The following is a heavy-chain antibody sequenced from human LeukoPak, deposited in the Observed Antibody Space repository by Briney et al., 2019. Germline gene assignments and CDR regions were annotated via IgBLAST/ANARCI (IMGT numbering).Heavy chain of an antibody. CDR1: GFTFTSSA. D-gene: IGHD1-26*01. Sequence: SVTVSFKASGFTFTSSAMQWVGQAGGQRLEGIGWIVVGSGNTNYAQKFQERVTITRDMSTSRAYMELSSLRSEDTTVYYCAAVQVGANYYFDYWGQGTLVTVSS. CDR3: AAVQVGANYYFDY. J-gene: IGHJ4*02. CDR2: IVVGSGNT. V-gene: IGHV1-58*02.